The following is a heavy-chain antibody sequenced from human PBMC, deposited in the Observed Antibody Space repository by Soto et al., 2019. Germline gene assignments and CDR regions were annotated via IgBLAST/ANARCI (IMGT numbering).Heavy chain of an antibody. Sequence: QVQLQQWGAGLLKPSETLSLTCAVYGGSFSGYYWSWIRQPPGQGLEWIGETNHSGSTNYNPSLKSRVTISVDTSKNQFALKLSSVTAADTAVYYFARAWGGVPDYWGQGTLVTVSS. CDR3: ARAWGGVPDY. D-gene: IGHD3-16*01. CDR1: GGSFSGYY. J-gene: IGHJ4*02. V-gene: IGHV4-34*01. CDR2: TNHSGST.